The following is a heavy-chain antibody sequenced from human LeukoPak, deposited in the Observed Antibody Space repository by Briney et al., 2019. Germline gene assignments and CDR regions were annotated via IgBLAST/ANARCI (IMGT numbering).Heavy chain of an antibody. V-gene: IGHV1-8*02. Sequence: ASVKVSCKASGYNFNSYDINWVRQAPGQGLEWMGWMNPNSGNTGYAQKFQGRVTMTTDTSISTAYMELSSLRSEDTAVYYCARAGRLSSVVAGYWGQGTLVTVSS. CDR2: MNPNSGNT. CDR1: GYNFNSYD. CDR3: ARAGRLSSVVAGY. D-gene: IGHD6-19*01. J-gene: IGHJ4*02.